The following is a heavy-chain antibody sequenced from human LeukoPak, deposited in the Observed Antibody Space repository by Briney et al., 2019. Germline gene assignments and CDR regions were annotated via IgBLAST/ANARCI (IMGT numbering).Heavy chain of an antibody. CDR3: ARDAHLPAAINPVRY. CDR1: GYTFTNYG. V-gene: IGHV1-18*01. Sequence: ASVKVSCKASGYTFTNYGISWVRQAPGQGLEWMGWISAYNGNTNYAQKLQGRVTMTTDTSTSTAYMELRSLRSDDTAVYYCARDAHLPAAINPVRYWGQGTLVTVSS. CDR2: ISAYNGNT. D-gene: IGHD2-2*02. J-gene: IGHJ4*02.